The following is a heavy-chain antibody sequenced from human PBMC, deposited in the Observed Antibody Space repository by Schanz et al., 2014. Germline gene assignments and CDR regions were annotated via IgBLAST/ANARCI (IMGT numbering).Heavy chain of an antibody. V-gene: IGHV3-21*01. CDR1: GFTFSNYG. Sequence: VQLVESGGDLVKPGGSLRLSCEASGFTFSNYGMNWVRQAPEKGLEWVSSVSHGGTYIYYADSVRGRFTISRDNAKNSLFLQMHSLRADDTAVYYCARSTYYDILTGQTHTRVDVRYFDLWGRGTLVTVSS. J-gene: IGHJ2*01. D-gene: IGHD3-9*01. CDR2: VSHGGTYI. CDR3: ARSTYYDILTGQTHTRVDVRYFDL.